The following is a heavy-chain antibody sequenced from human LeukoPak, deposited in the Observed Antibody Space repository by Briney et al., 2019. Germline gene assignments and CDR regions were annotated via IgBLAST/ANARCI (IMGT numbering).Heavy chain of an antibody. CDR2: IYYSGST. CDR3: ARSDCSSTSCPHAGYYYYMDV. CDR1: GGSISSSSYY. D-gene: IGHD2-2*01. V-gene: IGHV4-39*01. J-gene: IGHJ6*03. Sequence: SETLSLTCTVSGGSISSSSYYWGCIRQPPGKGLEWIGSIYYSGSTYYNPSLKSRVTISVDTSKNQFSLRLSSVTAADTAVYYCARSDCSSTSCPHAGYYYYMDVWGKGTTVTVPS.